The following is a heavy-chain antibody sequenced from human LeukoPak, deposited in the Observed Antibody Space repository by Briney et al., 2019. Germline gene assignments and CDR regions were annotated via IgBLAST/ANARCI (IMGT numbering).Heavy chain of an antibody. CDR2: ISYDGSNK. D-gene: IGHD5-18*01. Sequence: PGGSLRLSCAASGFTFSSYGMHWVRQAPGKGLEWVAVISYDGSNKYYANSVKGRFTISRDNSKNTLYLQMGSLRAEDMGVYYCARDRSVVGMVTGAFDHWGQGALVTVCS. CDR1: GFTFSSYG. J-gene: IGHJ4*02. CDR3: ARDRSVVGMVTGAFDH. V-gene: IGHV3-30*03.